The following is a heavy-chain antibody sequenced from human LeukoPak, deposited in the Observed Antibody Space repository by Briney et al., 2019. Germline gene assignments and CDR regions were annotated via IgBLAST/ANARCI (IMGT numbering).Heavy chain of an antibody. CDR3: AKDATPYNGIWDYFDH. CDR1: GFTVSNYA. J-gene: IGHJ4*02. CDR2: LGGGDDT. D-gene: IGHD5-24*01. V-gene: IGHV3-23*01. Sequence: GGSLRLSCAASGFTVSNYAMSWVRQAPGKGLEWVSALGGGDDTYFADSVKGRFTVSRDNYKNTLYLQMNSLTAEDTAVYYCAKDATPYNGIWDYFDHWGQGTPVTVSS.